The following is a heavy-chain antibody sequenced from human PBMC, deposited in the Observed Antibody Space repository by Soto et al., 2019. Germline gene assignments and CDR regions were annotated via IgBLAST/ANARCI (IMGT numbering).Heavy chain of an antibody. V-gene: IGHV1-18*04. J-gene: IGHJ4*02. Sequence: QVQLEQSGVEVKKPGASVKVSCKASGYTFTYYGFSWVRQAPGQGLEWMGWISAYSGSTNYAQNLQDRVILTTDTSTSTAYLELRSLRSDDTAMYYCARDYWSSPRCSRYKYFDYWGQGTLITVSS. CDR2: ISAYSGST. D-gene: IGHD2-2*01. CDR3: ARDYWSSPRCSRYKYFDY. CDR1: GYTFTYYG.